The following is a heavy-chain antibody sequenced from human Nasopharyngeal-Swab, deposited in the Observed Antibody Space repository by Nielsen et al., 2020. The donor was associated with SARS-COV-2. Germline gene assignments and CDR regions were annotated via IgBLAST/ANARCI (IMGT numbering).Heavy chain of an antibody. Sequence: SETLSLTCTVSGYSISSGYYWGWIRQPPGKGLEWIGSIYHSGSTYYNPSLKSRVTISVDTSKNQFSLKLSSVTAADTAVYYCASGISVAVAGTRNDYWGQGTLVTVSS. CDR2: IYHSGST. CDR1: GYSISSGYY. CDR3: ASGISVAVAGTRNDY. V-gene: IGHV4-38-2*02. J-gene: IGHJ4*02. D-gene: IGHD6-19*01.